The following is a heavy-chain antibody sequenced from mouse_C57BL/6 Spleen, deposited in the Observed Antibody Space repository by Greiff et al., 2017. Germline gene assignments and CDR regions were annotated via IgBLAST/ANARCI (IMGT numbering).Heavy chain of an antibody. J-gene: IGHJ4*01. CDR1: GYYITSGYY. D-gene: IGHD1-1*01. V-gene: IGHV3-6*01. CDR2: ISYDGSN. Sequence: EVKLQESGPGLVKPSQSLSLTCSVTGYYITSGYYWNWIRQFPGNKLEWMGYISYDGSNNYNPSLKNRISITRDTYKNQFFLKLNYVTTEDTATYYCARDQGNYGSYAMDYCGQGTSVTVSS. CDR3: ARDQGNYGSYAMDY.